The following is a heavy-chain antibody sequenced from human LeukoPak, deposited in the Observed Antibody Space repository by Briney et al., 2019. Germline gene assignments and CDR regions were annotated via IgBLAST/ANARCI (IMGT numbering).Heavy chain of an antibody. J-gene: IGHJ3*02. CDR3: ARPGYGDYVAFDI. Sequence: GESLKISCKGSGYSFTNYWIGWVRQMPGKGLEWMGIIYPGDSDTRYSPSFQGQVTTSADKSISTAYLQWSSLKASDTAMYYCARPGYGDYVAFDIWGQGTMVTVSS. CDR2: IYPGDSDT. CDR1: GYSFTNYW. V-gene: IGHV5-51*01. D-gene: IGHD4-17*01.